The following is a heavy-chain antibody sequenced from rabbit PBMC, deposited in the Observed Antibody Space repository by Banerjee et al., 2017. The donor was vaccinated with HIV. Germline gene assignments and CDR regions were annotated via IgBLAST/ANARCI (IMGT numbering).Heavy chain of an antibody. V-gene: IGHV1S40*01. D-gene: IGHD1-1*01. J-gene: IGHJ4*01. CDR1: GFSFSSSYW. CDR3: ARGGPFAYSSGYTSFNL. CDR2: IYPDDGST. Sequence: QSLEESGGDLVKPGASLTLTCTASGFSFSSSYWICWVRQAPGKGLEWIAYIYPDDGSTDYASWVNGRFTISLDSAQNTVFLQMTSLTAADTATYFCARGGPFAYSSGYTSFNLWGPGTLVTVS.